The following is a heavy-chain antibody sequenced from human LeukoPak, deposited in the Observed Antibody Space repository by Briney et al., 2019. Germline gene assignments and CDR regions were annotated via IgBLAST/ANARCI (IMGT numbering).Heavy chain of an antibody. CDR3: AKDLKTITMIVVVISNDAFDI. V-gene: IGHV3-23*01. CDR2: ISGSGGST. J-gene: IGHJ3*02. Sequence: GGSLRLSCAASGFTFSSYSMNWVRQAPGKGLEWVSAISGSGGSTYYADSVKGRFTISRDNSKNTLYLQMDSLRAEDTAVYYCAKDLKTITMIVVVISNDAFDIWGQGTMVTVSS. CDR1: GFTFSSYS. D-gene: IGHD3-22*01.